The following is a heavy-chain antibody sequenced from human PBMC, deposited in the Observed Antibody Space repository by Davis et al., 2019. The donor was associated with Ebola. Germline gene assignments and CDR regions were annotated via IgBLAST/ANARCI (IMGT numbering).Heavy chain of an antibody. Sequence: GESLKISCAASRFSFSRYDMHWVRQAPGKGLEWVAVISYDGSSEYYAESVKGRFTSSRDNSKNTLYLQMNSLRDEDTAVYYCARSIVGATWFDPWGQGTLVTVSS. CDR1: RFSFSRYD. CDR2: ISYDGSSE. V-gene: IGHV3-30-3*01. CDR3: ARSIVGATWFDP. J-gene: IGHJ5*02. D-gene: IGHD1-26*01.